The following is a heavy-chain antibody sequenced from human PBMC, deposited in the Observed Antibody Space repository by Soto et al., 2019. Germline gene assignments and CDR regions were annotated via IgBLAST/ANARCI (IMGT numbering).Heavy chain of an antibody. J-gene: IGHJ6*02. Sequence: GGSLRLSCAASGFTFSIAWMSWVRKAPGKGLEWVGRIKSKTDGGTTDYAAPVKGRFTISRDDSKNTLYLQMNSLKTEDTAVYYCTTDPDDADTRRKYYYYYGMDVWGQGTTVTVSS. CDR3: TTDPDDADTRRKYYYYYGMDV. V-gene: IGHV3-15*01. CDR1: GFTFSIAW. CDR2: IKSKTDGGTT.